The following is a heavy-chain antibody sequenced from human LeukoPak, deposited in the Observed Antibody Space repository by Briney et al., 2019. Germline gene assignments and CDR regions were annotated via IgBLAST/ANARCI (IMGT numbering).Heavy chain of an antibody. CDR3: AYLDSSGYYYGRLRY. Sequence: PEGSLRLSCAASGLTFSSYWMSWVRQAPGKGLEWVANIKQDGSEKYYVDSVKGRFTISRDNAKNSLYLQMNSLRAEDTAVYFCAYLDSSGYYYGRLRYWGQGTPVTVSS. V-gene: IGHV3-7*03. CDR1: GLTFSSYW. J-gene: IGHJ4*02. D-gene: IGHD3-22*01. CDR2: IKQDGSEK.